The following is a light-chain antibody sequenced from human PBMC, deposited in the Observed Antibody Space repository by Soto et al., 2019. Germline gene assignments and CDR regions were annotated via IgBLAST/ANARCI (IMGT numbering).Light chain of an antibody. CDR1: QSVSSY. V-gene: IGKV3-11*01. CDR3: QHRSNWHIT. J-gene: IGKJ5*01. Sequence: EIVLTQSPATLSLSPGERAALSCRASQSVSSYLAWYQQKPGQAPRLLIYDASTRATGIPARFSGGGSGTDFTLTISSLEPEDFAVYYCQHRSNWHITFGQGTRLDI. CDR2: DAS.